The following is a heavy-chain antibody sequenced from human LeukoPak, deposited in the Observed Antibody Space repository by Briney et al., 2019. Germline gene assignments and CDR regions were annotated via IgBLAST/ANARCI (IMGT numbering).Heavy chain of an antibody. V-gene: IGHV4-39*07. CDR2: IYYSGST. Sequence: SETLSLTCTVSGGSISSSSYYWGWIRRPPGKGLEWIGSIYYSGSTYYNPSLKSRVTISVDTSKNQFSLKLSSVTAADTAVYYCASDQSSGPESAWFDPWGQGTLVTVSS. J-gene: IGHJ5*02. CDR1: GGSISSSSYY. CDR3: ASDQSSGPESAWFDP. D-gene: IGHD6-19*01.